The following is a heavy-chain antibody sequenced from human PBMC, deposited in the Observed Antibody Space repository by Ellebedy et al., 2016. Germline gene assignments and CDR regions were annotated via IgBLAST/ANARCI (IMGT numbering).Heavy chain of an antibody. CDR1: GFTFSDYV. D-gene: IGHD1-1*01. J-gene: IGHJ4*02. CDR2: ISATGKTT. V-gene: IGHV3-23*01. CDR3: AQANNWNPDFAR. Sequence: GESLKISXAVSGFTFSDYVMSWVRQAPGRGLEWVSTISATGKTTYYADSVKGRFTISRDNSKNTLYLQMNSLRAEDTAKYYCAQANNWNPDFARWGQGTQVTVSS.